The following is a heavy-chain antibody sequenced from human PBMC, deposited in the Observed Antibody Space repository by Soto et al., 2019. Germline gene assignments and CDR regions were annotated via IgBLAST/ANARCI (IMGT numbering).Heavy chain of an antibody. CDR1: GGSTSSDNY. J-gene: IGHJ4*02. D-gene: IGHD3-16*01. V-gene: IGHV4-30-4*01. CDR2: IYYSGNT. CDR3: AREGGESSDGLYYFDS. Sequence: SETLSLSCTVSGGSTSSDNYWSWIRQPPGKGLEWIGHIYYSGNTDYNPSLKSRLAISIDTSKNQFSLKLSSVTAADTAVYFCAREGGESSDGLYYFDSWGQGSLVTVSS.